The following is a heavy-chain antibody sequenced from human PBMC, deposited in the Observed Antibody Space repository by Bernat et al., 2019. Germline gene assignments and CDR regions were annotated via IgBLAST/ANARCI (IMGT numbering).Heavy chain of an antibody. D-gene: IGHD1-26*01. CDR2: IYYRGST. V-gene: IGHV4-39*01. Sequence: QLQLQESGPGLLKPSETLSLTCTVSGGSISSSSYYWGWIRQPPGKGLEWIGSIYYRGSTYYNPSLKSRVTISVDTSKNQFSLKLSSVTAADTAVYYCARHFASGSYYNYYYGMDVWGQGTTVTVSS. CDR1: GGSISSSSYY. CDR3: ARHFASGSYYNYYYGMDV. J-gene: IGHJ6*02.